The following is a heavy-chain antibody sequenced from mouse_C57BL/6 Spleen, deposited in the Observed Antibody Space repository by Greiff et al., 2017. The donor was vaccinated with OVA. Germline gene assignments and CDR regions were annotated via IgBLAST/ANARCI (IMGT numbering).Heavy chain of an antibody. V-gene: IGHV1-69*01. J-gene: IGHJ3*01. CDR3: ARERGYYYGSRGTWFAY. CDR1: GYTFTSYW. CDR2: IDPSDSYT. D-gene: IGHD1-1*01. Sequence: VQLQQPGAELVMPGASVKLSCKASGYTFTSYWMHWVKQRPGQGLEWIGEIDPSDSYTNYNQKFKGKSTLTVDKSSSTAYMQLSSLTSEDSAVYYCARERGYYYGSRGTWFAYWGQGTLVTVSA.